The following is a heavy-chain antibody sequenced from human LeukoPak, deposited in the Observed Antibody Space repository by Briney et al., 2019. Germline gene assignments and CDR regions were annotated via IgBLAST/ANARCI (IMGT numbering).Heavy chain of an antibody. V-gene: IGHV3-48*01. D-gene: IGHD2-15*01. J-gene: IGHJ5*02. CDR1: GFSFSSSG. Sequence: GGSLRLSCAASGFSFSSSGMNWVRQAPGKGLQWISYIHPSSSTKNYADSVKGRFTISRDNAKNSLYLQMNSLRAEDTAVYYCARDPVVVAATPGGWFDPWGQGTLVTVSS. CDR3: ARDPVVVAATPGGWFDP. CDR2: IHPSSSTK.